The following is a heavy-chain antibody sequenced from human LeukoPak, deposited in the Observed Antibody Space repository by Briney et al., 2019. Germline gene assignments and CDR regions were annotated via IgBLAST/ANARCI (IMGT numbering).Heavy chain of an antibody. D-gene: IGHD3-10*01. CDR3: ARLAWGGVIQPTVIFDY. Sequence: GGSLRLSCAASGFSFSSYWMTWVRQAPGKGLEWVANIRHDGTEKYYVDSMKGRFTVSRDNTKNSLYLQINSLRAEDTAVYYCARLAWGGVIQPTVIFDYWGQGTLVTVSS. J-gene: IGHJ4*02. CDR2: IRHDGTEK. CDR1: GFSFSSYW. V-gene: IGHV3-7*01.